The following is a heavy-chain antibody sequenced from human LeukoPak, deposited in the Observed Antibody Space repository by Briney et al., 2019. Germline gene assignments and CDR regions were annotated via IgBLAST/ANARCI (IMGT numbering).Heavy chain of an antibody. CDR3: ARGDY. V-gene: IGHV4-31*03. Sequence: SETLSLTCTVSGASISSVGYYWSWIRQHPGKGLEWIGFISYTGSSYYNSSLQSRVLISRDTFKNQFSLKMNSVIVADTAMYYCARGDYWGRGTLVTASS. J-gene: IGHJ4*02. CDR1: GASISSVGYY. CDR2: ISYTGSS.